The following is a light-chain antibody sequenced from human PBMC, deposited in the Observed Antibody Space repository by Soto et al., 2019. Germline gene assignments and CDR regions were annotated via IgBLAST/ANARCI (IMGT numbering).Light chain of an antibody. CDR3: QQSGTLLIT. CDR1: QSVSSSY. CDR2: GAS. Sequence: EIVLTQSPGTLSLSPGERATLSCRTSQSVSSSYLAWYQQKPGQAPRLLIYGASNRGTGIPDRFSGSGSGTEFPLTISRLEPEDFGVYYCQQSGTLLITFGPGTKVDI. V-gene: IGKV3-20*01. J-gene: IGKJ3*01.